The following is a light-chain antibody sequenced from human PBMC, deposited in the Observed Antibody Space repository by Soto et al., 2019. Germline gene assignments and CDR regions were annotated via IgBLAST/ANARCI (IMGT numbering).Light chain of an antibody. CDR1: QSVFYSVNSKNY. J-gene: IGKJ4*01. Sequence: DIVVTQSPASLALSLGERATINCKSSQSVFYSVNSKNYLAWYQQKPGQPPKLLIYWASTRESGVPDRFSGSGSETDFTLTISSLQAEDVAVYYCQQHYDTPLTFGGGTKVEIK. CDR2: WAS. CDR3: QQHYDTPLT. V-gene: IGKV4-1*01.